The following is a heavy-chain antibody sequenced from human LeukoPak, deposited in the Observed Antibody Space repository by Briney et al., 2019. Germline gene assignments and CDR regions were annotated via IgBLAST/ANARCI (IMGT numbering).Heavy chain of an antibody. CDR2: ISYDGSNK. V-gene: IGHV3-30*18. J-gene: IGHJ4*02. CDR3: AKLGGYYGSGSYSAGDY. Sequence: GGSLRLSCAASGFTFSSYGMHWVRQAPGKGLEWVAVISYDGSNKYYADSVKGRFTISRDNSKNTLYLQMNSLRAEDTAVYYCAKLGGYYGSGSYSAGDYWGQGTLVTVS. D-gene: IGHD3-10*01. CDR1: GFTFSSYG.